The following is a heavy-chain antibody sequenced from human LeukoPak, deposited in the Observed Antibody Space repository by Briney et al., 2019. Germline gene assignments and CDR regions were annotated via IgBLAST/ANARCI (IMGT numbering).Heavy chain of an antibody. J-gene: IGHJ4*02. CDR1: GITFSTYW. V-gene: IGHV3-74*01. D-gene: IGHD3-22*01. CDR3: ARISSDSISYYDH. CDR2: INSEGSTI. Sequence: GESLRLSCAGSGITFSTYWMHWVRQAPGKGLVWVSRINSEGSTISYADSVKGRFTISRDNAKNTLFLQMNSLRAEDTAVYYCARISSDSISYYDHWGQGTLVTVSS.